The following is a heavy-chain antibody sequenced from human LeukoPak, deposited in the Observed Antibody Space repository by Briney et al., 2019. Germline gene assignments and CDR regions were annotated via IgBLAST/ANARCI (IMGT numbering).Heavy chain of an antibody. CDR2: IYYSGST. V-gene: IGHV4-31*03. CDR3: ARAQARGAFSSQYYFDY. CDR1: GGSISSGGYY. D-gene: IGHD1-26*01. J-gene: IGHJ4*02. Sequence: SQTLSLTCTVSGGSISSGGYYWSWIRQHPGKGLXXXGYIYYSGSTYYNPSLKSRVTVSVDTSKNQFSLKLSSVTAADTAVYYCARAQARGAFSSQYYFDYWGQGTLVAVSS.